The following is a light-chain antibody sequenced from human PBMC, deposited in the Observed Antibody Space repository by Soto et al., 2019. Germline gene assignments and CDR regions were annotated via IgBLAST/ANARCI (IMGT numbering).Light chain of an antibody. CDR1: QNIIRH. Sequence: DIQMTQSPSSLSASVGDGVTITCRASQNIIRHLNWYQHKPGRAPKLLIYAASTLQSGVPSRFSGSASGTEFTLTISSLQPDDIATYYCQQCHRYLTFGQGTKVDI. V-gene: IGKV1-39*01. CDR2: AAS. J-gene: IGKJ1*01. CDR3: QQCHRYLT.